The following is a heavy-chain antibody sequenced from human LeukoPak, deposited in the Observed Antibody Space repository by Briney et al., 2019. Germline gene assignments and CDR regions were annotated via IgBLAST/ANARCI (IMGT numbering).Heavy chain of an antibody. J-gene: IGHJ4*02. Sequence: SRTLSLTCTVSGYSISSGYYWGWIRQPPGKGLEWIGSIYHSGSTSYNPSLKSRVTISVDTSKNQFSLNLSSVPAADTDVYYCARSILRYYFDSSGYYPYYFDYWGQGMLVTVSS. CDR1: GYSISSGYY. CDR2: IYHSGST. V-gene: IGHV4-38-2*02. D-gene: IGHD3-22*01. CDR3: ARSILRYYFDSSGYYPYYFDY.